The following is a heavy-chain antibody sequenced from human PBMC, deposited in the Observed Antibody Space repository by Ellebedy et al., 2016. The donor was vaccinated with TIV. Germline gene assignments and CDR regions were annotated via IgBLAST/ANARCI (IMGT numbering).Heavy chain of an antibody. CDR1: GFTFSSYA. D-gene: IGHD6-19*01. CDR2: ISGSGGST. Sequence: PGGSLRLSCAASGFTFSSYAMSWVRQAPGKGLEWVSAISGSGGSTYYADSVKGRFTISRDNSKNTLYLQMNSLRAEDTAVYYCAKSIFDSSRQAGYFDYWGQGTLVTVSS. V-gene: IGHV3-23*01. J-gene: IGHJ4*02. CDR3: AKSIFDSSRQAGYFDY.